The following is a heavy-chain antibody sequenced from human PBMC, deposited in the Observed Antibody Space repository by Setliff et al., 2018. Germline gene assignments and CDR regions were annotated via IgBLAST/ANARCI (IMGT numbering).Heavy chain of an antibody. V-gene: IGHV4-4*07. CDR3: ARDRKDYYDSSGYYYALAFYI. CDR2: IYTSGST. J-gene: IGHJ3*02. D-gene: IGHD3-22*01. CDR1: GGSISSYY. Sequence: SETLSLTCTVSGGSISSYYWSWIRQPAGKGLEWIGRIYTSGSTNYNPSLKSRVTMSVDTSKNQFSLKLSSVTAADTAVYYCARDRKDYYDSSGYYYALAFYIWGQGTMVTVSS.